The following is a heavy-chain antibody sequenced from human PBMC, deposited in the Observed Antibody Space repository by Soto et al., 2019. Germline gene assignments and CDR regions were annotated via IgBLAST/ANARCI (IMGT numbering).Heavy chain of an antibody. J-gene: IGHJ4*02. V-gene: IGHV3-43*01. CDR3: ASSQGDY. CDR1: GFTFDDHN. CDR2: ISWDGDTT. Sequence: EVHLVESGGVVVQPGGSLRLSCAASGFTFDDHNMHWIQQAPGKGLEWVSLISWDGDTTYYADSVKGRFTISRDNSRNSLYLQMNALTTEDTALYYCASSQGDYWGQGTLVTVSS.